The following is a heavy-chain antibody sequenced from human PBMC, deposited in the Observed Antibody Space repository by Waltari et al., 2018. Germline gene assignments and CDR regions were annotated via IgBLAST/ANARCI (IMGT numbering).Heavy chain of an antibody. CDR1: GFTFSSYS. CDR2: ISSSSSTI. D-gene: IGHD4-17*01. V-gene: IGHV3-48*04. Sequence: EVQLVESGGGLVQPGGSLRLSCAASGFTFSSYSMNWVRQAPGKGLEWVSYISSSSSTISYADSVKGRFTISRDNAKNSLYLQMNSLRAEDTAVYYCARDRLGDYGDYYYYYYMDVWGKGTTVTVSS. J-gene: IGHJ6*03. CDR3: ARDRLGDYGDYYYYYYMDV.